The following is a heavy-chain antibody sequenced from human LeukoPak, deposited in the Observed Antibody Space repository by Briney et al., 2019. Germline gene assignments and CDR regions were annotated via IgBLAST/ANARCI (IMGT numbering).Heavy chain of an antibody. J-gene: IGHJ4*02. CDR2: ISSSGGSA. D-gene: IGHD4-17*01. Sequence: GGSLRLSCAASAFTFSDYAMTWVPQAPGKGLEWVSTISSSGGSAHSADSVKCRFTISRDNSKNTLYLHMNSLSAGDTAVFFCAKDIGDYGDYPDFWGQGTLVTVSS. V-gene: IGHV3-23*01. CDR3: AKDIGDYGDYPDF. CDR1: AFTFSDYA.